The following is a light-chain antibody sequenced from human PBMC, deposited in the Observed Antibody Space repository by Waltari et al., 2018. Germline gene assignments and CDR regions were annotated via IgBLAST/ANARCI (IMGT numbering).Light chain of an antibody. CDR3: QQYNIVLYT. CDR1: HDIDNS. CDR2: EAS. Sequence: DIQMTQSPSPLSVPVGDRVTITCQASHDIDNSLNWYQQKPGKAPKLLIYEASNLQRGVPSRFSSSGSGTDFTFTISSLQPDDTVTYYCQQYNIVLYTFGEGTKVEIK. J-gene: IGKJ4*01. V-gene: IGKV1-33*01.